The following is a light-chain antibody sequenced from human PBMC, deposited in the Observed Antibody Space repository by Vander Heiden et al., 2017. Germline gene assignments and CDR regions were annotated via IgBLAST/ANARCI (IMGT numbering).Light chain of an antibody. V-gene: IGKV3-20*01. CDR3: QQDGSSSIT. CDR1: RSVSSSY. CDR2: GAS. Sequence: ELVSTQPPGMPSSSPGERAILSCRARRSVSSSYLAWYQQKPGQAPRLLIYGASSRATGIPDRFSGSGSGTDFTLTISRLEPEDFAVYYCQQDGSSSITFGQGTQVEIK. J-gene: IGKJ5*01.